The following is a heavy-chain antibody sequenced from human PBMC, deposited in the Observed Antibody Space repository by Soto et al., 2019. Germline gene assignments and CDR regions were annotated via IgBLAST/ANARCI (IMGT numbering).Heavy chain of an antibody. D-gene: IGHD3-22*01. J-gene: IGHJ6*02. CDR2: INAGNGNT. CDR3: AREGLRYDSSGYPPYYYYYGMDV. Sequence: QVQLVQSGAEVKKPGASVKVSCKASGYTFTSYAMHWVRQAPGQRLEWMGWINAGNGNTKYSQKFQGRVTITRDTSASTAYMELSSLRSEDTAVYYCAREGLRYDSSGYPPYYYYYGMDVWGQGTTVTVSS. CDR1: GYTFTSYA. V-gene: IGHV1-3*01.